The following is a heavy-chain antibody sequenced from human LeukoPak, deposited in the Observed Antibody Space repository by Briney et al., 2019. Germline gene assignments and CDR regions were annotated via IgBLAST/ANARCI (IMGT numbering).Heavy chain of an antibody. CDR1: GGTFISYA. J-gene: IGHJ4*02. V-gene: IGHV1-69*13. D-gene: IGHD6-13*01. CDR3: ARGGSGGAAAGTYY. Sequence: SVKVSCKASGGTFISYAISWVRQAPGQGLEWMGGIIPIFGTANYAQKFQGRVTITADESTSTAYMELSSLRSEDTAVYYCARGGSGGAAAGTYYWGQGTLVTVSS. CDR2: IIPIFGTA.